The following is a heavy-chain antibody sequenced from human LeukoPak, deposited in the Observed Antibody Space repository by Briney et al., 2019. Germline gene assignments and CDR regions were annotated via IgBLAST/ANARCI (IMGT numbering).Heavy chain of an antibody. CDR2: IYYSGST. Sequence: SETLSLTCTVSGGSISSSFYYWSWIRQPPGKGLEWIGYIYYSGSTNYNPSLKSRVTISVDTSKNQFSLKLSSVTAADTAVYYCARDFEAAAGTFVLDYWGQGTLVTVSS. CDR3: ARDFEAAAGTFVLDY. CDR1: GGSISSSFYY. J-gene: IGHJ4*02. V-gene: IGHV4-61*01. D-gene: IGHD6-13*01.